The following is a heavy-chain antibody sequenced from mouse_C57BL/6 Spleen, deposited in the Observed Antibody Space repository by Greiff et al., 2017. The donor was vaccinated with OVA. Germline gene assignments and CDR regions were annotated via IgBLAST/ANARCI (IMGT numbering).Heavy chain of an antibody. D-gene: IGHD3-2*02. Sequence: QVQLQQSGAELVRPGTSVKVSCKASGYAFTNYLIEWVKQRPGQGLEWIGVINPGSGGTNYNEKFKGKATLTADKSSSTAYMQLSSLTSEDSAVYFCARSAQAFAYWGQGTLVTVSA. CDR2: INPGSGGT. V-gene: IGHV1-54*01. CDR1: GYAFTNYL. J-gene: IGHJ3*01. CDR3: ARSAQAFAY.